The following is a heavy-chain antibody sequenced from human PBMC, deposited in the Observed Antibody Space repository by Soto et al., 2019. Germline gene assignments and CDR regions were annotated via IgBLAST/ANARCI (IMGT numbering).Heavy chain of an antibody. CDR2: IYYSGST. J-gene: IGHJ6*02. Sequence: SPETLSLTCTVSGGSVSSGSYYWGWIRQPPGKGLEWIGYIYYSGSTNYNPSLKSRVTISVDTSTSTVYMELSSLRSEDTAVYYCARVALGYDYADVWGQGTTVTVSS. V-gene: IGHV4-61*01. CDR3: ARVALGYDYADV. CDR1: GGSVSSGSYY. D-gene: IGHD4-17*01.